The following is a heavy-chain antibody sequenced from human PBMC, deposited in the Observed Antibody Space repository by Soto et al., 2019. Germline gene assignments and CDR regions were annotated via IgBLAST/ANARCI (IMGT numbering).Heavy chain of an antibody. CDR3: ARIPGSGGMDV. Sequence: QVQLVQSGAEVKKPGASVKVSCKASGYTFTSYAMHWVRQAPGQRLEWMGWINAGNGNTKYSQKFQGRVTITRDTSASTAYMELSSLRSEDTAVYSCARIPGSGGMDVWGQGTTVTVSS. CDR1: GYTFTSYA. V-gene: IGHV1-3*01. D-gene: IGHD6-19*01. CDR2: INAGNGNT. J-gene: IGHJ6*02.